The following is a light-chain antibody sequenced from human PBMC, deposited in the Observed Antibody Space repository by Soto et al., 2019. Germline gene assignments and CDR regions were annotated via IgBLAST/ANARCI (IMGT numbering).Light chain of an antibody. CDR3: QQYGNSPT. Sequence: EIVLRQSPGTLSLSPGERATVSCRASQSVPSSSLAWYQQKPGQGPRLLIYGTSRRATGIPDRFSGSGSGTDFTLTISRLEPEESAVYFCQQYGNSPTFGQGTKLQIK. V-gene: IGKV3-20*01. CDR1: QSVPSSS. CDR2: GTS. J-gene: IGKJ2*01.